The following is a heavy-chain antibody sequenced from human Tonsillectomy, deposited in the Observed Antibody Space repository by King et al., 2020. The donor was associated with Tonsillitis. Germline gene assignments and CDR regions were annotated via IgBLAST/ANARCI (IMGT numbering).Heavy chain of an antibody. V-gene: IGHV3-66*01. Sequence: VQLVESGGGLIQPGGSLRLSCAASGFTVSSNYMSWVRQAPGKGLEWVSVIYSGGSTYYADSVKGRFTISRDNSKNTLYLQMNSLRAEDTAVYYCARDNYDYVWGSYQGFDYWGQGTLVTVSS. CDR2: IYSGGST. D-gene: IGHD3-16*02. CDR3: ARDNYDYVWGSYQGFDY. J-gene: IGHJ4*02. CDR1: GFTVSSNY.